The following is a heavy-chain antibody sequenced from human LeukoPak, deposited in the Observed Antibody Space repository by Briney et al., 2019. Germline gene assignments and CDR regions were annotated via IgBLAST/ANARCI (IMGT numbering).Heavy chain of an antibody. CDR3: ATNYSYGTGFDN. CDR2: ISGSGGST. D-gene: IGHD5-18*01. CDR1: GFTFSSYA. V-gene: IGHV3-23*01. Sequence: GGSLRLSCAASGFTFSSYAMNRVRQAPGKGLEWVSAISGSGGSTYYADSVKGRFTISRDNSKNTPYLQMNGLRAEDTAVYYCATNYSYGTGFDNWGQGTLVTVSS. J-gene: IGHJ4*02.